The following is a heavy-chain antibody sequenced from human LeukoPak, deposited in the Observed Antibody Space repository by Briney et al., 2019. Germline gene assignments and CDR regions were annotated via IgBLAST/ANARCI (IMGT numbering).Heavy chain of an antibody. D-gene: IGHD4-17*01. CDR2: ISYDGSNK. CDR1: GFTFSSYA. V-gene: IGHV3-30-3*01. Sequence: GGSLRLSCAASGFTFSSYAMHWVRQAPGKGLEWVAVISYDGSNKYYAGSVKGRFTISRDNSKNTLYLQMNSLRAEDTAVYYCASLTVTESYGGQGTLVSVSS. J-gene: IGHJ4*02. CDR3: ASLTVTESY.